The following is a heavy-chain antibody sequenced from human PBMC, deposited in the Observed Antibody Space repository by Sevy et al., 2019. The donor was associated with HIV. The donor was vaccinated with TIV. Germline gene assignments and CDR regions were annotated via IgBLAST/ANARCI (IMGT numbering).Heavy chain of an antibody. Sequence: ASVKVSCKASGYTFTGYYMHWVRQAPGQGLEWMGRINPNSGGTNYAQKFQGRVTMTRDTSISTAYMELSRLRSDDTAVYYCARGGGNGWYYFDYWGQETLVTVSS. CDR3: ARGGGNGWYYFDY. CDR2: INPNSGGT. J-gene: IGHJ4*02. D-gene: IGHD6-19*01. V-gene: IGHV1-2*06. CDR1: GYTFTGYY.